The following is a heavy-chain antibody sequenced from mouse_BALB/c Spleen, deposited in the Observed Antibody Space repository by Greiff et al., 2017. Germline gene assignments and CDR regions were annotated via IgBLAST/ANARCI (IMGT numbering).Heavy chain of an antibody. Sequence: DVQLVESGGGLVKPGGSLKLSCAASGFTFSSYTMSWVRQTPEKRLEWVATISSGGSYTYYPDSVKGRFTISRDNAKNTLYLQMSSLKSEDTAMYYCTSSSYGYFDVWGAGTTVTVAS. V-gene: IGHV5-6-4*01. D-gene: IGHD1-1*01. CDR1: GFTFSSYT. J-gene: IGHJ1*01. CDR3: TSSSYGYFDV. CDR2: ISSGGSYT.